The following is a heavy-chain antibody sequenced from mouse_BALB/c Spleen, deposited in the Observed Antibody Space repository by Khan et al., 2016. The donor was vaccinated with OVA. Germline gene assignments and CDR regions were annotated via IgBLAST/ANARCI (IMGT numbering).Heavy chain of an antibody. V-gene: IGHV1S41*01. CDR3: ARSSYCGTGLDAIDY. CDR2: IAPGSGSD. Sequence: DLVKPGASVKLSCKASGYTFTSYWLTWTKQRPGQGLEWIARIAPGSGSDYYREMVKGQAPLTGDTSSSTAYIQVRRLSSEDSAVDFCARSSYCGTGLDAIDYWGQGTSVTVSS. D-gene: IGHD1-1*02. CDR1: GYTFTSYW. J-gene: IGHJ4*01.